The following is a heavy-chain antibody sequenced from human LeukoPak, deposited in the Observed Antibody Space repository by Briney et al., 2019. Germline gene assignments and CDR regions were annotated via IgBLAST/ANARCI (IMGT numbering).Heavy chain of an antibody. Sequence: SETLSLTCAVYGGSFSGYYWSWIRQPPGKGLEWIGEINHSGSTNYNPSLKSRVTISVDTSKNQFSLKLSSVTAADTAVYYCARGYCSSTSCKRKNYYYYMDVWGEGTTVTVSS. CDR3: ARGYCSSTSCKRKNYYYYMDV. CDR1: GGSFSGYY. V-gene: IGHV4-34*01. CDR2: INHSGST. J-gene: IGHJ6*03. D-gene: IGHD2-2*01.